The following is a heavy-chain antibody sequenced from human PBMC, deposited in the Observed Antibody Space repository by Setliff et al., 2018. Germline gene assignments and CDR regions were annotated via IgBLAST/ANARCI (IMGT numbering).Heavy chain of an antibody. CDR1: GDSFSNYA. CDR3: ARSPALLGIVYLDP. CDR2: LIPMFGTP. J-gene: IGHJ5*02. D-gene: IGHD2-15*01. V-gene: IGHV1-69*05. Sequence: SVKVSCKASGDSFSNYAISWVRQAPGQGLEWMGGLIPMFGTPGYAQKFQDRVTITTDESTSTAYMELNSLTSEDTAIYYCARSPALLGIVYLDPWGQGTRVTVSS.